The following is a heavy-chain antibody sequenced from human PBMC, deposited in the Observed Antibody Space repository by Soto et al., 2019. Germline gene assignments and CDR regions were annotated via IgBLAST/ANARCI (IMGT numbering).Heavy chain of an antibody. V-gene: IGHV3-23*01. J-gene: IGHJ4*02. Sequence: EVQLLESGGGLVQPGGSLRLSCAASGFTFSSYAMSWVRQAPGKGLEWVSAISGSGGSTYYADSVKGRFTISRDNSKNTLYLQMNSLRAEDTAVYYCAKLGGYCSGGSCYSYLDYWGQGTLVTVSS. D-gene: IGHD2-15*01. CDR1: GFTFSSYA. CDR2: ISGSGGST. CDR3: AKLGGYCSGGSCYSYLDY.